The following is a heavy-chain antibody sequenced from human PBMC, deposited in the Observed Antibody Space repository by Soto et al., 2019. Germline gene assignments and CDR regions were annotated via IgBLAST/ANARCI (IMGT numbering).Heavy chain of an antibody. D-gene: IGHD3-10*01. CDR1: GYPFTSYG. CDR3: ARGGPGYYGSGSYLSSWFDP. V-gene: IGHV1-18*01. Sequence: ASVKVSCKASGYPFTSYGISWVRQAPGQGLEWMGWISAYNGNTNYAQKLQGRVTMTTDTSTSTAYMELRSLRSDDTAVYYCARGGPGYYGSGSYLSSWFDPWAQGTLVTVSS. CDR2: ISAYNGNT. J-gene: IGHJ5*02.